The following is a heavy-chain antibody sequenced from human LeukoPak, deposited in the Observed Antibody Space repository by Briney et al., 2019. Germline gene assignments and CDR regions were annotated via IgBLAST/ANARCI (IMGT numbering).Heavy chain of an antibody. J-gene: IGHJ4*02. CDR3: ARGAPSRTRPTPFDY. CDR2: INHSGST. CDR1: GGSFSGYY. Sequence: SETLSLTCAVYGGSFSGYYWSWIRQPPGKGLEWIGEINHSGSTNYSPSLKSRVTISVDTSKNQFSLKLSSVTAADTAVYYCARGAPSRTRPTPFDYWGQGTLVTVSS. D-gene: IGHD1-14*01. V-gene: IGHV4-34*01.